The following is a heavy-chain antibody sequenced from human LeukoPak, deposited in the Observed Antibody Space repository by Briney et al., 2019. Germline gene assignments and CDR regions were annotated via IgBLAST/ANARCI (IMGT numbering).Heavy chain of an antibody. CDR2: IPGTSTNI. J-gene: IGHJ4*02. D-gene: IGHD2-15*01. CDR3: ARVGMGTYSGDH. CDR1: GFTFSSYS. Sequence: GGSLRLSCAASGFTFSSYSINWARQAPGKGLEWVSYIPGTSTNINYADSVKGRFTISRDNAKNLVYLQMNSLRGEDTAVYYCARVGMGTYSGDHWGQGTLVTVSS. V-gene: IGHV3-48*04.